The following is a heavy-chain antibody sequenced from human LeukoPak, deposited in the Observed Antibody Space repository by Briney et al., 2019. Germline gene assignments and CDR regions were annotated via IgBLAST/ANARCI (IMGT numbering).Heavy chain of an antibody. J-gene: IGHJ4*02. V-gene: IGHV4-39*01. CDR2: IYYTGST. D-gene: IGHD2-21*02. CDR1: GGSISSTSYY. Sequence: PSETLSLTCTVSGGSISSTSYYWGWIRQPPGKGLEWTGSIYYTGSTYYNPSLNTRVTMSVDTSKNQFSLKLSSVTAADTAVYYCARRLKVTEHFDYWGQGTLVTVSS. CDR3: ARRLKVTEHFDY.